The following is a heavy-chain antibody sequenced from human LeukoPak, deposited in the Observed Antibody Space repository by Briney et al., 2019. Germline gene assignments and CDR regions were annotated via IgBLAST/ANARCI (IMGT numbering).Heavy chain of an antibody. D-gene: IGHD6-19*01. CDR3: AKGPIAVADY. J-gene: IGHJ4*02. Sequence: PGGSLRLSCAASGFTFDDYAMHWVRQAPGKGLEWVSGISWNSGSIGYADSVKGRFTISRDNSKNTLYLQMNSLRAEDTAVYYCAKGPIAVADYWGQGTLVTVSS. CDR1: GFTFDDYA. V-gene: IGHV3-9*01. CDR2: ISWNSGSI.